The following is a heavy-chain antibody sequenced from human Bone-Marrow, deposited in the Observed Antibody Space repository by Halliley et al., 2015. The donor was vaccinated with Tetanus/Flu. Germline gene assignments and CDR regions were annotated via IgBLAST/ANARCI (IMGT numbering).Heavy chain of an antibody. V-gene: IGHV3-49*04. D-gene: IGHD2-2*01. CDR3: VTVYLGFKPALKRAPRCSGMDV. CDR1: GFTFGDYA. Sequence: SLRLSCTASGFTFGDYAMTWVRQAPGKGLEWLGRIKSQAEGAATDYAAPVKGRFTIARAESKDTLSLQMDSLQTADTAVYFWVTVYLGFKPALKRAPRCSGMDVWGQGATVIVS. CDR2: IKSQAEGAAT. J-gene: IGHJ6*02.